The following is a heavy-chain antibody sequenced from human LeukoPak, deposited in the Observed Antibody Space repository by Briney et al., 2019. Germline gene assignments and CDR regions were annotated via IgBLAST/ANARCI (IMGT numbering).Heavy chain of an antibody. V-gene: IGHV3-30*03. D-gene: IGHD6-13*01. CDR2: ISYDGSNK. J-gene: IGHJ4*02. CDR1: GFTFSSYG. CDR3: ARFSPAADVDY. Sequence: GGSLRLSCAASGFTFSSYGMHWVRQAPGKGLEWVAVISYDGSNKYYADSVKGRFTISRGNSKNTLYLQMNSLRAEDTAVYYCARFSPAADVDYWGQGTLVTVSS.